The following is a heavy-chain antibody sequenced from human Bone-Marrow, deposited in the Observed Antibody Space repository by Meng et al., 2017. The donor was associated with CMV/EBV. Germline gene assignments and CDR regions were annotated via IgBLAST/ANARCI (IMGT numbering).Heavy chain of an antibody. V-gene: IGHV2-5*02. CDR1: GFSLSTSGVG. D-gene: IGHD5-18*01. J-gene: IGHJ5*02. CDR2: IYWDDDK. CDR3: ARVDTAMMFDP. Sequence: QITLKESGXTLVKXXXTLTLTCTFSGFSLSTSGVGVGWIRQPPGKALEWLALIYWDDDKRYSPSLKSRLTITKDTSKNQVVLTMTNMDPVDTATYYCARVDTAMMFDPWGQGTLVTVSS.